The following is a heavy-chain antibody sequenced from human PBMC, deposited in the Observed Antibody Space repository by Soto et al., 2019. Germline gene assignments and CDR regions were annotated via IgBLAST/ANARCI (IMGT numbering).Heavy chain of an antibody. CDR3: ARDCTYCGGDTGREAFDI. CDR1: GYTFNIYA. D-gene: IGHD2-21*01. CDR2: MNAGNGNT. Sequence: QVRLEQSGADVKTPGASVKVSCQASGYTFNIYAIHWVRQAPGQRPEWRGGMNAGNGNTEYSPKFHGRVTMTRDRYARSAYMELSGLTSVVTAVYYCARDCTYCGGDTGREAFDIWGQGTMVTVS. V-gene: IGHV1-3*01. J-gene: IGHJ3*02.